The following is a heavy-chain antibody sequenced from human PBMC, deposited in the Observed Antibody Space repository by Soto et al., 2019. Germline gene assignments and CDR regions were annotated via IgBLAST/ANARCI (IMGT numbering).Heavy chain of an antibody. CDR1: GFSFSGST. J-gene: IGHJ3*02. CDR3: TRLEVTTANDI. CDR2: IRSKANSYAT. V-gene: IGHV3-73*02. Sequence: EVQLVESGGGLVQPGGSLKLSCAASGFSFSGSTMHWVRQASGKGLEWVGRIRSKANSYATTYAASVKGRFTIFRDDSKNTAYLQMNSLKTEDTAVYYCTRLEVTTANDIWGRGTVVTVSS. D-gene: IGHD4-4*01.